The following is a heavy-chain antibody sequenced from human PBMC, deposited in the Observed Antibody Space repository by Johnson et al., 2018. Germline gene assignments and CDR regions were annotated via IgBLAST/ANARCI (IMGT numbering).Heavy chain of an antibody. CDR2: IYYSGST. CDR1: GGSISSYY. CDR3: ARELAVGDYYYYYMDV. J-gene: IGHJ6*03. V-gene: IGHV4-59*01. D-gene: IGHD6-19*01. Sequence: QVQLQESGPGLVKPSETLSLTCTVSGGSISSYYWSWIRQPPGKGLAWIGYIYYSGSTNYNPSLKSRVTILVDTSKNQFSLKLSSVTAADTAVYYCARELAVGDYYYYYMDVWGKGTTVTVSS.